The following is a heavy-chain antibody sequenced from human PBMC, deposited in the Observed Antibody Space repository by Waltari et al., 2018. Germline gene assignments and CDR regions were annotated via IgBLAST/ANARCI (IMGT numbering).Heavy chain of an antibody. CDR2: INPNSGGT. D-gene: IGHD3-10*01. J-gene: IGHJ6*03. Sequence: QVQLVQSGAEVKKPGASVKVSYKASGYTFTGYYMHWVRQAPGQGLEWMGRINPNSGGTNYAQKFQGRVTMTRDTSISTAYMELSRLRSDDTAVYYCARVRSHYYGSGTERYYYYYMDVWGKGTTVTVSS. CDR1: GYTFTGYY. V-gene: IGHV1-2*06. CDR3: ARVRSHYYGSGTERYYYYYMDV.